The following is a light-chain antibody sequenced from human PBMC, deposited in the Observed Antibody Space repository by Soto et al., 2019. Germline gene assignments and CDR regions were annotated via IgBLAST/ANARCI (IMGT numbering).Light chain of an antibody. J-gene: IGLJ3*02. Sequence: QAVVTQPPSASGTPGQRVTMSCSGTSSNIGSNTINWYQQLPGTAPKLLIYKNNQRPSGVPDRFSGSKSGTSASLAISGLQSEDEAHYYCAAWDDSLNGRVFGGGTKLTVL. CDR2: KNN. CDR1: SSNIGSNT. CDR3: AAWDDSLNGRV. V-gene: IGLV1-44*01.